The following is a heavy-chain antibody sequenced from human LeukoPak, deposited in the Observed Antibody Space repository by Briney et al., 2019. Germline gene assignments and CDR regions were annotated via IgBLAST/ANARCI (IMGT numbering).Heavy chain of an antibody. CDR1: EFAFSTYT. CDR3: ARDPTGEHAFDI. Sequence: GGSRRLSGAASEFAFSTYTMNWFGQSPGKGLDWVSSISSGSGFIYYPDSVKGRFTISRDNAKNSLYLQMNTLRAEDTALYYCARDPTGEHAFDIWGQGTMVTVSS. J-gene: IGHJ3*02. D-gene: IGHD1-14*01. CDR2: ISSGSGFI. V-gene: IGHV3-21*01.